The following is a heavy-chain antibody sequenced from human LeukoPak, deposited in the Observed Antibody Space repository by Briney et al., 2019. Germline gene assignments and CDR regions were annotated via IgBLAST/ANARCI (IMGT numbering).Heavy chain of an antibody. CDR1: GYTFTSYG. CDR2: ISAYNGNT. J-gene: IGHJ5*02. D-gene: IGHD3-22*01. CDR3: ARDYYDSSGFLNWFDP. Sequence: ASVKVSCKASGYTFTSYGISWVRQAPGQGLEWMGWISAYNGNTNYAQKLQGRVTMTTDPSTSTAYMELRSLRSDDTAVYYCARDYYDSSGFLNWFDPWGQGTLVTVSS. V-gene: IGHV1-18*01.